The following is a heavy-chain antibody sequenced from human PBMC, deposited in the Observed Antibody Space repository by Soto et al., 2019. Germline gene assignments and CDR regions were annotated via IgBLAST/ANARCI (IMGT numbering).Heavy chain of an antibody. J-gene: IGHJ3*01. V-gene: IGHV5-51*01. CDR3: ARQEATAEIHAFDF. CDR2: IYPGDSDT. Sequence: PGESLKISCKVSGYSFTSYWIGWVRQMPGRGLEWMGIIYPGDSDTRYSPSFQGQVTILADKSISTAYLQWNSLRASDTAMYYWARQEATAEIHAFDFWGQGTMVTVSS. CDR1: GYSFTSYW. D-gene: IGHD5-12*01.